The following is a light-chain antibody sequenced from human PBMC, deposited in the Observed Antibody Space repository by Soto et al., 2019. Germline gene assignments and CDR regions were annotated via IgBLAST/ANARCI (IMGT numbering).Light chain of an antibody. CDR2: AAS. CDR3: QQYNNYSLT. CDR1: QSVSSY. V-gene: IGKV1-9*01. Sequence: IQMPQSPSCLSAPVGARVTLTCRASQSVSSYLAWYQQKPGKAPRLLIYAASTWQSGIPARFSGSGSGTEFTLTISSLQPEDFAAYYCQQYNNYSLTFGQGTKVDIK. J-gene: IGKJ1*01.